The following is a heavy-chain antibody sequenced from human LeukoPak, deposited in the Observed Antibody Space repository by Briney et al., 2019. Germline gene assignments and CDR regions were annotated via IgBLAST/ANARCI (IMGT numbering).Heavy chain of an antibody. Sequence: ESPKISCLGSGYSFTIYWIGCVRQVPGKGLEWMGTMSPGDSATSYSPSLQAQVTISTAKSHRTGYLQCSSLKAPHTAMYYCSGGPRGSYFASSGQGNLVTVSS. D-gene: IGHD2-8*02. J-gene: IGHJ4*02. CDR3: SGGPRGSYFAS. CDR2: MSPGDSAT. V-gene: IGHV5-51*01. CDR1: GYSFTIYW.